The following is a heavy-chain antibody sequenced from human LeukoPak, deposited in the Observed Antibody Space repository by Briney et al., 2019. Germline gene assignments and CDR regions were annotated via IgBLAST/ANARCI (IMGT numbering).Heavy chain of an antibody. CDR3: ARQRNFDI. V-gene: IGHV5-51*01. Sequence: GEPLQISCKASGYTVTSYWIGWVRHMPGKGLEWMGGLYPGDSDTRYSPSFQGQVTISADKSITTAYLQWNSLKASDTAMYYCARQRNFDIWGQGTMVTVSS. J-gene: IGHJ3*02. CDR2: LYPGDSDT. CDR1: GYTVTSYW.